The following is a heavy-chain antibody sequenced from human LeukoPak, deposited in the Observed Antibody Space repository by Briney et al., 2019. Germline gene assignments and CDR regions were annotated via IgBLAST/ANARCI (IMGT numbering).Heavy chain of an antibody. J-gene: IGHJ4*02. CDR1: GFTFDDYG. V-gene: IGHV3-20*04. Sequence: GGSLRLSCAASGFTFDDYGMSWVRHVPGKGLEWVSGINWNGGSTGYADSVKGRFTIPRDNAKNSLYLQMDSLRVEDTALYYCARGIRFLEWLSGFDYWGQGTLVTVSS. CDR3: ARGIRFLEWLSGFDY. CDR2: INWNGGST. D-gene: IGHD3-3*01.